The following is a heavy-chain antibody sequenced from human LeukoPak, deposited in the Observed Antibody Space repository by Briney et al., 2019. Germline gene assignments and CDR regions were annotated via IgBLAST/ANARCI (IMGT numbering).Heavy chain of an antibody. CDR3: ARGKRGYGSY. V-gene: IGHV3-48*03. J-gene: IGHJ4*02. CDR2: ISSSGSTI. Sequence: PGGSLRLSCAASGFTFGSYEMNWVRQAPGKGLEWVSYISSSGSTIYYADSVEGRFTISRDNAKNSLYLQMNSLRAEDTAVYYCARGKRGYGSYWGQGTLVTVSS. D-gene: IGHD3-10*01. CDR1: GFTFGSYE.